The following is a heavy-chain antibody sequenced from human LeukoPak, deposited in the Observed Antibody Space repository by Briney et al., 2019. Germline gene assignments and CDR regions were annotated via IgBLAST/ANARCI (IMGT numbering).Heavy chain of an antibody. CDR3: ARNWSYESCDY. CDR2: MNPNSVNT. J-gene: IGHJ4*02. D-gene: IGHD1-7*01. Sequence: ASVEVSCKASGYTFTSYDINWVRQAPGQGLEWMGWMNPNSVNTGYVQKFQGRVTMTRNTPISTAYMQLRRLRSQDTAVHYCARNWSYESCDYWGQGTLVTVSS. V-gene: IGHV1-8*01. CDR1: GYTFTSYD.